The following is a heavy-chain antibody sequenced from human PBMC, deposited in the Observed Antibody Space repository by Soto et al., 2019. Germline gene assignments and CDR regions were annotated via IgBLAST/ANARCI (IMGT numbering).Heavy chain of an antibody. CDR2: IYYDGST. D-gene: IGHD5-18*01. CDR1: GGCVCTYD. V-gene: IGHV4-59*02. Sequence: SDTLSLSCTSCGGCVCTYDCDWIRQAPGKGLEWIAYIYYDGSTNYNPSLKSRVTISVDTSKNRLSLTLRSVTAADTAIFYCARGSKRGYSYGLDVWGQGTTVTVSS. J-gene: IGHJ6*01. CDR3: ARGSKRGYSYGLDV.